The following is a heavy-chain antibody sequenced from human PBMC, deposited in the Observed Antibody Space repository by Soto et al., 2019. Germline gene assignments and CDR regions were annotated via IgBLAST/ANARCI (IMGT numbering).Heavy chain of an antibody. D-gene: IGHD3-3*01. J-gene: IGHJ5*01. CDR1: GYTFTSYA. CDR3: ARELDHPGRANDS. CDR2: INVGNGNT. Sequence: QVQLVQSGDEVRKPGASVKVSCKASGYTFTSYAMQWVRQAPVQRLEWMGWINVGNGNTKYSQKFQGRVTNTRDTSASTADMELSSLRSEYTAVYYCARELDHPGRANDSWGQGTLVTVSS. V-gene: IGHV1-3*01.